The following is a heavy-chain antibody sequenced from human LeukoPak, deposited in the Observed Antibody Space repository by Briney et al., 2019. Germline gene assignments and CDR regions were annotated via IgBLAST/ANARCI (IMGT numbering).Heavy chain of an antibody. Sequence: SQTLSLTCTVSGGSINSGNSYWSWIRRPAGKGLEWLGRIYTTGSTNYNPSLKSRVTISVDTSKNQFSLKLSSVTAADTAVYYCATNQGGSYYGYWYFDLWGRGTLVTVSS. J-gene: IGHJ2*01. CDR1: GGSINSGNSY. V-gene: IGHV4-61*02. D-gene: IGHD1-26*01. CDR2: IYTTGST. CDR3: ATNQGGSYYGYWYFDL.